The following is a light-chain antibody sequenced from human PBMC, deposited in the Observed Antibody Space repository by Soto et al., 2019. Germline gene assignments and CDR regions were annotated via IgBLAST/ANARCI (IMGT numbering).Light chain of an antibody. J-gene: IGLJ2*01. Sequence: QSALTQLPSASGSPGQSVTISCTGTSSDVGGYNYVSWYQQHPGKVPKLMIYEVNKRPSGVPDRFSGSKSGNTASLTVSGLQAEDEADYYCSSYGGSNNLVFGGGTKLTVL. CDR2: EVN. CDR3: SSYGGSNNLV. V-gene: IGLV2-8*01. CDR1: SSDVGGYNY.